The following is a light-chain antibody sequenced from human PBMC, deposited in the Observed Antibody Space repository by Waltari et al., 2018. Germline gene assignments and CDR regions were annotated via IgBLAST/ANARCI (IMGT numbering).Light chain of an antibody. J-gene: IGKJ1*01. CDR3: QQYDSYPWT. CDR2: QAS. V-gene: IGKV1-5*03. Sequence: DIQMTQSPATLYASVGDRVIITCRATQSISSWLAWFQQKPGKAPKLLIYQASTLESGVPSRFSGSGSGSEFTLTISSLQPDDFATYHCQQYDSYPWTFGQGTKVEVK. CDR1: QSISSW.